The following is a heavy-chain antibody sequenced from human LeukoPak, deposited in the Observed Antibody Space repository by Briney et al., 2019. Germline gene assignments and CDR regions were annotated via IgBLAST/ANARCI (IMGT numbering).Heavy chain of an antibody. Sequence: TSETPSLTCAVSGGSISSTHWWNWVRQPPGKGLEWIGEIFHSGTTNYNPSLKSRVTISIDKSKNQFSLKLRSVTAADTAVYYCARDQWLLRGGDHDAFDIWGQGTMVTVSS. CDR2: IFHSGTT. CDR3: ARDQWLLRGGDHDAFDI. J-gene: IGHJ3*02. V-gene: IGHV4-4*02. D-gene: IGHD6-19*01. CDR1: GGSISSTHW.